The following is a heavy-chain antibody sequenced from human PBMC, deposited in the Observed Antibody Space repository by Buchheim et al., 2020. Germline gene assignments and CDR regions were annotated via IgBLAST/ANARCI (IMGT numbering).Heavy chain of an antibody. J-gene: IGHJ4*02. CDR2: IKPDGSGK. CDR1: GFVFNNYW. CDR3: MGGGYSSS. D-gene: IGHD4-11*01. V-gene: IGHV3-7*01. Sequence: EVQLVESGGDLVQPGGSLRLSCTTSGFVFNNYWMNWVRQAPGKGLEWVANIKPDGSGKFYVDSVKGRFPVSRDNAKNSVSLQMNSLRVEDTAVYYCMGGGYSSSWGQGTL.